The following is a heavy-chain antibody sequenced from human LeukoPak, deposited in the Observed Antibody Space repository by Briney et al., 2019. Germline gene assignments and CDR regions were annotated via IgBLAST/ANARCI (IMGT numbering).Heavy chain of an antibody. CDR1: GGSISSYY. CDR2: IYYSGST. D-gene: IGHD4-23*01. V-gene: IGHV4-59*08. J-gene: IGHJ1*01. Sequence: PSETLSLTCTVSGGSISSYYWSWIRQPPGKGLEWIGYIYYSGSTNYNPSLKSRVTISVDTSKNQFSLKLSSVTAADTAVYYCARAYGDNSQYFQHWGQGTLVTVSS. CDR3: ARAYGDNSQYFQH.